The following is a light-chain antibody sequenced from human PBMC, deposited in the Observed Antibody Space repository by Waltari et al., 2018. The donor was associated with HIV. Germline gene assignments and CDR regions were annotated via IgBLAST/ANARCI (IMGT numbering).Light chain of an antibody. Sequence: EIVLMQSPGTLSLSPGERATLSCRASQSVSSTYSAWYQQKPGQAPRLLIYSASSRATGIPDRFSGSGSGTDFTLTISRLEPEDFAVYYCQQYGSSWTFGQGTKVESK. CDR3: QQYGSSWT. J-gene: IGKJ1*01. CDR2: SAS. V-gene: IGKV3-20*01. CDR1: QSVSSTY.